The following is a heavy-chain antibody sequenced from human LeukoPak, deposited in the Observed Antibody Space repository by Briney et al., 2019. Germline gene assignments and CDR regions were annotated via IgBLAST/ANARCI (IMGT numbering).Heavy chain of an antibody. CDR2: ISWNSGSI. Sequence: SLRLSCAASGFTFDDYALHWVRQAPGKGLEWVSGISWNSGSIGYADSAKGRFTISRDNAKNSLYLQMNSLRAEDTALYYCAKDIAGSFDYWGQGTLVTVSS. CDR1: GFTFDDYA. J-gene: IGHJ4*02. V-gene: IGHV3-9*01. CDR3: AKDIAGSFDY.